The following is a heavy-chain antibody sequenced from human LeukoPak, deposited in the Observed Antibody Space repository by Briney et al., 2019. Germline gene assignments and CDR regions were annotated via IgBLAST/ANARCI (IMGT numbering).Heavy chain of an antibody. CDR1: GCSFSSGCHY. J-gene: IGHJ1*01. CDR2: IYYSGST. V-gene: IGHV4-61*01. D-gene: IGHD5-24*01. Sequence: SETLSLTCTVSGCSFSSGCHYWSWLRPPPGKGLEYIGHIYYSGSTDYNPSLKSRVTISVDTSKKQFSLKLTSVTAADTAVYYCARESRREPPDCWGQGALVTVSS. CDR3: ARESRREPPDC.